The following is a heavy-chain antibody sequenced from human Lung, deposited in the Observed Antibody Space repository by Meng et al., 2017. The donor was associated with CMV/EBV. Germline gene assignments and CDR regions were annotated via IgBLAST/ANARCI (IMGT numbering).Heavy chain of an antibody. Sequence: LTXAASGFTFSSYGLHWVRQAPGKGLEWVAVIWYDGSNKYYADSVKGRFTISRDNSKNILFLQMNSLRAEDTAVYYCAKSNSRSFEYYYGMDVWGHGTXVNGAS. CDR1: GFTFSSYG. V-gene: IGHV3-33*03. J-gene: IGHJ6*02. D-gene: IGHD6-6*01. CDR3: AKSNSRSFEYYYGMDV. CDR2: IWYDGSNK.